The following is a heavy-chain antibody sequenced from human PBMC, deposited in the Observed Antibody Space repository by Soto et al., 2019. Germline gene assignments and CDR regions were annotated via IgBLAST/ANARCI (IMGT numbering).Heavy chain of an antibody. CDR1: GYTFTGYY. V-gene: IGHV1-2*04. CDR2: INPNSGGT. CDR3: ARESSGYYWGYFY. D-gene: IGHD3-22*01. Sequence: GASVKVSCKASGYTFTGYYMHWVRQAPGQGLEWMGWINPNSGGTNYAQKFQGWVTMTRDTSISTAYMELSRLRSDDTAVYYCARESSGYYWGYFYWGQGTLVTAPQ. J-gene: IGHJ4*02.